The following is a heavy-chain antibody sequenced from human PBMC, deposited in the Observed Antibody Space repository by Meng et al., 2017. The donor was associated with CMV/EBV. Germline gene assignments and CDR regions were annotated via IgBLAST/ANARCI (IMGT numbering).Heavy chain of an antibody. D-gene: IGHD6-13*01. J-gene: IGHJ4*02. CDR1: GFTFSSYW. V-gene: IGHV3-7*01. CDR3: ARDPIAAAGNYFDY. Sequence: GGSLRLSCAASGFTFSSYWMSWVRQAPGKGLEWVANIKQDGSEKYYVDSVKGRFTISRDNSKNTLYLQMNSLRAEDTAVYYCARDPIAAAGNYFDYWGQGTLVTVSS. CDR2: IKQDGSEK.